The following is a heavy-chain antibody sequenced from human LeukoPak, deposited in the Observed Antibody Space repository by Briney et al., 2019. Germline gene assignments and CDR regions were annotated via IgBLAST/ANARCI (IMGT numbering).Heavy chain of an antibody. J-gene: IGHJ3*02. V-gene: IGHV4-59*01. Sequence: SETLSLTCTVSGGSISSYYWSWIRRPPGKGLEWIGYIYYSGSTKYNPSLKSRVTISVDTSKNQFSLKLSSVTAADTAVYYCARAPPNWEDAFDIWGQGTMVTVSS. CDR3: ARAPPNWEDAFDI. CDR1: GGSISSYY. CDR2: IYYSGST. D-gene: IGHD7-27*01.